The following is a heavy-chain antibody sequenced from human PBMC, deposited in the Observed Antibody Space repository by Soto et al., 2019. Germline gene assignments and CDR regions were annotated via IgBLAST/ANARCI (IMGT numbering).Heavy chain of an antibody. CDR3: ARGRWLQLIYFDY. J-gene: IGHJ4*02. Sequence: PSEILSLTCTVSGGSISSYYWSWIRQPPGKGLEWIGCIYYSGSTNYNPSLKSRVTISVDTSKNQFSLNLRSVTAADTAVYYCARGRWLQLIYFDYWGQGTRVTVS. D-gene: IGHD5-12*01. CDR2: IYYSGST. V-gene: IGHV4-59*01. CDR1: GGSISSYY.